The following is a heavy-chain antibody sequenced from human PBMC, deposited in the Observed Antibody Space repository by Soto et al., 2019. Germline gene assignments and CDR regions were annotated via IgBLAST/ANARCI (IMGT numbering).Heavy chain of an antibody. Sequence: SETLSLTCTVSGGSISSGDYYWSWIRQPPGKGLEWIGYIYYSGSTYYNPSLKSRVTISVDTSKNQFSLKLSSVTAADTAVYYCAREQDDYVWGSYRKTQDAFDIWGQGTMVTVPS. CDR2: IYYSGST. D-gene: IGHD3-16*02. CDR3: AREQDDYVWGSYRKTQDAFDI. J-gene: IGHJ3*02. V-gene: IGHV4-30-4*01. CDR1: GGSISSGDYY.